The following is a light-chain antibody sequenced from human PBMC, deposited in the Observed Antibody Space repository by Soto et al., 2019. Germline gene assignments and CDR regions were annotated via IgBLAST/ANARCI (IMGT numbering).Light chain of an antibody. CDR3: KSYAGSNPYV. CDR1: KSDIGVYDF. CDR2: EVV. J-gene: IGLJ1*01. Sequence: QSALTQPPSASGSPGQSVTISCTGTKSDIGVYDFVSWYQHHPGKAPRLIIYEVVQRPSGVPDRFSGSKSGNTASLTVSGLQAADEADYFCKSYAGSNPYVFGSGTKATVL. V-gene: IGLV2-8*01.